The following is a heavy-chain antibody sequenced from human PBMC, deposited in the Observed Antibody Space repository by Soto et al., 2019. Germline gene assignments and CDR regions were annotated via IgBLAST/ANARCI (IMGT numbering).Heavy chain of an antibody. V-gene: IGHV3-30*18. CDR3: AKDRYSNTGNWFDP. D-gene: IGHD6-13*01. Sequence: GSLRLSCAASAFTFSTYGMHWLRQAPGKGLEWVAVISYNGSTKFYADSVKGRFTISRDNSKNTLHLQMNSLRAEDTAVYYCAKDRYSNTGNWFDPWGQGTLVTVSS. CDR2: ISYNGSTK. J-gene: IGHJ5*02. CDR1: AFTFSTYG.